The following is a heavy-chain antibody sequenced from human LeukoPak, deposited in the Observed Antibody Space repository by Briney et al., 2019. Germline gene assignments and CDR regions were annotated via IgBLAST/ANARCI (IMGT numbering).Heavy chain of an antibody. V-gene: IGHV4-61*01. CDR2: IYYSGST. D-gene: IGHD2-21*02. J-gene: IGHJ6*02. CDR3: ARDVVVTAILGHYYYYGMDV. CDR1: GGSVSSGSYY. Sequence: SETLSLTCTVSGGSVSSGSYYWSWIRQPPGKGLEWIGYIYYSGSTNYNPSLKNRVTISVDTSKNQFSLKLSSVTAADTAVYYCARDVVVTAILGHYYYYGMDVWGQGTTVTVSS.